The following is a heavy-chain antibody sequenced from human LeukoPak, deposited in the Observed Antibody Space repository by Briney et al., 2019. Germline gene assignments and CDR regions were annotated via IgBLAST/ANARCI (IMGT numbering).Heavy chain of an antibody. J-gene: IGHJ3*02. D-gene: IGHD4-17*01. CDR3: ARGAYDYGDYGAFDI. CDR2: IYHSGST. Sequence: SQTLSLTCAVSGGSISSGGYSWSWIRQPPGKGLEWIGYIYHSGSTYYHPSLKSRVTISVDRSKNQFSLKLSSVTAADTAVYYCARGAYDYGDYGAFDIWGQGTMVTVSS. V-gene: IGHV4-30-2*01. CDR1: GGSISSGGYS.